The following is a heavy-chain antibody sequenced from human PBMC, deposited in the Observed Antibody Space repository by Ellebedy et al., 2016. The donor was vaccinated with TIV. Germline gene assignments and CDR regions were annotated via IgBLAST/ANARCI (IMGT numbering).Heavy chain of an antibody. J-gene: IGHJ4*02. CDR3: ARRDSAGRSY. CDR1: GGSFSGHY. V-gene: IGHV4-34*10. Sequence: MPSETLSLTCAVYGGSFSGHYWSWIRQPQGKGLEWIGEIIHTGSTNYNPSLKSRVTMSVDTSKNQFSLYLRSVTAADRAVYYCARRDSAGRSYWGQGTLVTVSS. D-gene: IGHD3-10*01. CDR2: IIHTGST.